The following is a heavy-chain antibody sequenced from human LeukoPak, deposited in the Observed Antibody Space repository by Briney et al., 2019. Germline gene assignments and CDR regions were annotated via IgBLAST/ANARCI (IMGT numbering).Heavy chain of an antibody. CDR2: ISYDGIYK. Sequence: GGSLRLSCAASGFTFSSYGMHWVRQAPGKGLERVAVISYDGIYKYYADSVKGRFTISRDYSENTVYLQMNSLRAEDTAVYYCARGIWVMVPVSYYYMDVWGKGTTVTVSS. J-gene: IGHJ6*03. CDR3: ARGIWVMVPVSYYYMDV. V-gene: IGHV3-30*03. D-gene: IGHD2-2*01. CDR1: GFTFSSYG.